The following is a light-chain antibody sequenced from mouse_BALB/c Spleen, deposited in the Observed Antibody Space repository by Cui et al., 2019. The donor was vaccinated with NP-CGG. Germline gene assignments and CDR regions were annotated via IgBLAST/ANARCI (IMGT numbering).Light chain of an antibody. V-gene: IGLV1*01. J-gene: IGLJ1*01. CDR3: ALWYSNHWV. CDR2: GTN. Sequence: QAVFTQESALTTSPGETVTLTCRSSTGAVTTSNYANWVQEKPDHLFTGLIGGTNNRVPGVPARFSGSLIGDKAALTITGAQTEDETMYFCALWYSNHWVFGGGTKLTVL. CDR1: TGAVTTSNY.